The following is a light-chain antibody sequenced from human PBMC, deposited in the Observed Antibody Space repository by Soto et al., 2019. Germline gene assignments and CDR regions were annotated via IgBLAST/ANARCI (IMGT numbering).Light chain of an antibody. Sequence: QSVLTQPPSVSAAPGQKVTISCSGSSSNIGNNYVSWYQQLPGTAPKLLIYDNNKRPSGIPDRFSGSKSGTSATLGITGLQIGDEADYYCGTWDSSLRVVFGGGTKLTVL. CDR3: GTWDSSLRVV. J-gene: IGLJ2*01. V-gene: IGLV1-51*01. CDR1: SSNIGNNY. CDR2: DNN.